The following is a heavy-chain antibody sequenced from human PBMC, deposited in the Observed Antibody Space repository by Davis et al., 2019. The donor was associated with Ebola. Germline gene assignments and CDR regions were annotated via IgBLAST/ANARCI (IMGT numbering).Heavy chain of an antibody. V-gene: IGHV3-21*01. Sequence: GESLKISCTASGFTFSSYSMNWVRQAPGKGLEWVSSISSSSSYIYYADSVKGRFTISRDNAKNSLYLQMNSLRAEDTAVYYCARESAVLFFDYWGQGTLVTVSS. CDR2: ISSSSSYI. CDR3: ARESAVLFFDY. D-gene: IGHD6-6*01. J-gene: IGHJ4*02. CDR1: GFTFSSYS.